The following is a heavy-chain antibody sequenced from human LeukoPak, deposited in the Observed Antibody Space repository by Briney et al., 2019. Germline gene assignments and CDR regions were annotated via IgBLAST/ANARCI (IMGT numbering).Heavy chain of an antibody. V-gene: IGHV1-18*04. D-gene: IGHD5-12*01. CDR3: ARVVWYSGYDLGGDFDY. CDR2: ISAYNGNT. J-gene: IGHJ4*02. Sequence: ASVKVSCKASGYIFTSYFMHWVRQAPGQGLEWMGWISAYNGNTNYAQKLQGRVTMTTDTSTSTAYMELRSLRSDDTAVYYCARVVWYSGYDLGGDFDYWGQGTLVTVSS. CDR1: GYIFTSYF.